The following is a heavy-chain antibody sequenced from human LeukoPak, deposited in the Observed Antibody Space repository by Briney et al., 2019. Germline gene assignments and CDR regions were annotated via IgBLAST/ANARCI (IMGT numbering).Heavy chain of an antibody. CDR1: GFTFSSYV. CDR2: VSGSGGSI. V-gene: IGHV3-23*01. D-gene: IGHD1-14*01. Sequence: GGSLRLSCAASGFTFSSYVMTWVRQAPGKGLEWVSTVSGSGGSIYYADSAKGRFTTSRDDSKNMVYLQMNSLRAEDTAVYYCAGNKDWGQGTLVTVSS. CDR3: AGNKD. J-gene: IGHJ4*01.